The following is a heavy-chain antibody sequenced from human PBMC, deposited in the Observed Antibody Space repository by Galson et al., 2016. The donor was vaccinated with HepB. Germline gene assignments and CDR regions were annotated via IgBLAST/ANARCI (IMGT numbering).Heavy chain of an antibody. V-gene: IGHV3-11*04. CDR3: AKVTRDWDPLPNGC. J-gene: IGHJ4*02. D-gene: IGHD2-8*01. Sequence: SLRLSCAASGFIFSDYYMSWIRQAPGKGLEWISYIAGSSSTIYQPDSVKGRFTVSRDNAKNSLFLQMDSLTADDTAVYYCAKVTRDWDPLPNGCWGQGTLVTVAS. CDR1: GFIFSDYY. CDR2: IAGSSSTI.